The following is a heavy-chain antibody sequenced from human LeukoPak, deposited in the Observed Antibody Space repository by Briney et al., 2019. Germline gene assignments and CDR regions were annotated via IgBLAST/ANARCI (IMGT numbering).Heavy chain of an antibody. D-gene: IGHD4-17*01. CDR2: MNPNSGNT. V-gene: IGHV1-8*01. Sequence: ASVKVSCKAAGYTFTSYDINWVRQAAGQGREWMGWMNPNSGNTGYAQKFQGRVTMTRNTSISTAYMELSSLRSEDTAVYYCARVVDHDYGDYYLDYWGQGTLVTVSS. CDR1: GYTFTSYD. CDR3: ARVVDHDYGDYYLDY. J-gene: IGHJ4*02.